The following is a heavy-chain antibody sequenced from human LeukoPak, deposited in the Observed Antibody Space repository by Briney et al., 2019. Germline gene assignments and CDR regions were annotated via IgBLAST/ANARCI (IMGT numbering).Heavy chain of an antibody. J-gene: IGHJ4*02. V-gene: IGHV3-21*01. D-gene: IGHD2-15*01. CDR3: ARVRCSGGGCFYNFDY. Sequence: KTGGSLRVSCAASGFTFSTYSMNWVRQAPGKGLEWVSSLSSSSTYVYYADSVKGRFTISRDNAKNSLYLQMNSLRAEDTAVYYCARVRCSGGGCFYNFDYWGQGSLVTVSS. CDR1: GFTFSTYS. CDR2: LSSSSTYV.